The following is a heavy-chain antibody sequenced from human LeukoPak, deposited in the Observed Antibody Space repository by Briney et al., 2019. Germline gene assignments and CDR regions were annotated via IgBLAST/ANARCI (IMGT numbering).Heavy chain of an antibody. CDR2: INWNGDNT. V-gene: IGHV3-20*04. CDR1: GFTFDDYA. J-gene: IGHJ4*02. Sequence: GGSLRLSCAASGFTFDDYAMSWVRQAPGKGLEWVSGINWNGDNTGSADSVKGRFTISRDNAKNSLYLEMNSLRAEDTAFYCAATYSGNWEFDYWGQGTLVTVSS. D-gene: IGHD1-26*01. CDR3: ATYSGNWEFDY.